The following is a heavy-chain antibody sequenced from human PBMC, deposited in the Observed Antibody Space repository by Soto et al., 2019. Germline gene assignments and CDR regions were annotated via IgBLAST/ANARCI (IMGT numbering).Heavy chain of an antibody. J-gene: IGHJ5*02. CDR1: GGSLRSSNW. Sequence: PSETLSLTCAVSGGSLRSSNWWSWIRQPPGKGVEWNGEIYHSGSTNYSPSLKSRVTISVDKSKNQLSRKLSSVTAADTAVYYCARVKIAVACNCLFDPWGQGTLVTVSS. CDR2: IYHSGST. CDR3: ARVKIAVACNCLFDP. V-gene: IGHV4-4*02. D-gene: IGHD6-19*01.